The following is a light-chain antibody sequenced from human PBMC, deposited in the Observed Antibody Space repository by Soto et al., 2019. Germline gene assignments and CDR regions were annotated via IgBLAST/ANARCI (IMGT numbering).Light chain of an antibody. CDR3: QQRSNWPPKIT. Sequence: EIVLTQSPATLSLSPGERATLSCRASQSVSSYLAWYQKKPGQAPRLLLYDASNRATGIPARFSGSGSGTDFTLTISSLEPEDFAVYYCQQRSNWPPKITFGGGTKVEIK. J-gene: IGKJ4*01. CDR1: QSVSSY. V-gene: IGKV3-11*01. CDR2: DAS.